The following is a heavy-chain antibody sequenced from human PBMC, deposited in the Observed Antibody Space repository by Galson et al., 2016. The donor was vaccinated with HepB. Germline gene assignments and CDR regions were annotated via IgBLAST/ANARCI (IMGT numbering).Heavy chain of an antibody. CDR3: ARCVDTSMAPFDY. D-gene: IGHD5-18*01. CDR2: SK. Sequence: SLRLSCAASGFTFRTHAVHWVRQAPGKGLEWVGDSKYYPDPVKGRFTISRDNSTNTLYPQMNSLRPEDTAVYYCARCVDTSMAPFDYWGQGTLLTVSS. V-gene: IGHV3-30*04. CDR1: GFTFRTHA. J-gene: IGHJ4*02.